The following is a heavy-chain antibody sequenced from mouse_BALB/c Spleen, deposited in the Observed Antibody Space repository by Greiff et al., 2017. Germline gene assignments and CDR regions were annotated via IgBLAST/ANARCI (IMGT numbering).Heavy chain of an antibody. CDR3: TIWFITTNYAMDY. D-gene: IGHD1-2*01. J-gene: IGHJ4*01. V-gene: IGHV1S16*01. Sequence: VQLVESGAELVKPGASVKLSCKASGYTFTSYWMHWVKLRPGQGFEWIGEINPSNGGTNYNEKFKRKATLTVDKSSSTAYMQLSSLTSEDSAVYYCTIWFITTNYAMDYWGQGTSVTVSS. CDR2: INPSNGGT. CDR1: GYTFTSYW.